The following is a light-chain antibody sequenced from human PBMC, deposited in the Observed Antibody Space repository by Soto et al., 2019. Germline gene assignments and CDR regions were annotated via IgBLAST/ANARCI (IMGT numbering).Light chain of an antibody. V-gene: IGKV3-11*01. CDR3: QHRSNWPPS. Sequence: EIVLTQSPATLSLSPGERATLSCRASQSVSSYLAWYQQKPGQAPRRLIYDASNRATGIPARFSGSGSGTDFTLSISILEPEDFAVYCCQHRSNWPPSFGQGTKLEIK. CDR1: QSVSSY. J-gene: IGKJ2*03. CDR2: DAS.